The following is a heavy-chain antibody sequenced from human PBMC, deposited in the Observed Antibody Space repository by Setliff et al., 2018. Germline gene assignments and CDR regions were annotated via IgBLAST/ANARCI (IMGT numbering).Heavy chain of an antibody. D-gene: IGHD2-15*01. Sequence: SETLSLTFTVPGDSISSISYYWGWIRQPPGKGREWIGTLYDSGKTYYNPSLKSRVTLPLDTAKNQFSLELRAVTAADTALYYCARENGDCSGGACYFMFDYWGQGTLVTDSS. CDR1: GDSISSISYY. V-gene: IGHV4-39*07. CDR3: ARENGDCSGGACYFMFDY. CDR2: LYDSGKT. J-gene: IGHJ4*02.